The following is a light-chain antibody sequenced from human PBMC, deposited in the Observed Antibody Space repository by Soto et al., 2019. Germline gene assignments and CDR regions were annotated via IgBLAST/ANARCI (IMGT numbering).Light chain of an antibody. J-gene: IGKJ4*01. CDR3: QQYDSSPLT. CDR2: GAS. Sequence: EIVMTQSPATLSVSPGERATLSCRASQSVSDKLAWYQQKPGQAPRLLMYGASTRATGAPARFSGSGSGTEFTLTISSLQSEDFAFYHCQQYDSSPLTFGGGTKVDIK. V-gene: IGKV3-15*01. CDR1: QSVSDK.